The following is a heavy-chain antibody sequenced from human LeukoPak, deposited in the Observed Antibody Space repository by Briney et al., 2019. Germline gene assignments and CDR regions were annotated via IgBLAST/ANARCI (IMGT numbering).Heavy chain of an antibody. CDR2: INEDGSTT. CDR1: GFTFSSNW. CDR3: ARVQGWRYDFWSGYYPYGMDV. Sequence: GGSLRLSCAASGFTFSSNWMHWVRQAPGKGLVWVSRINEDGSTTNYADSVKGRSTIFRDNAKNTLYLQMNSLRAEDTAVYYCARVQGWRYDFWSGYYPYGMDVWGQGTTVTVSS. J-gene: IGHJ6*02. V-gene: IGHV3-74*01. D-gene: IGHD3-3*01.